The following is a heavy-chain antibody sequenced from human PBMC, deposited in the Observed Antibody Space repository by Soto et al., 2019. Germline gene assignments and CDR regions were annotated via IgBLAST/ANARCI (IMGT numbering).Heavy chain of an antibody. CDR2: INDSGST. CDR3: ARVRITFGGVIVSFDY. J-gene: IGHJ4*02. Sequence: QVQLQQWGAGLLKPSETLSLTCAVYGGSFSGYYWSWIRQPPGKGLEWIGEINDSGSTNYNPSLKSRVTISVDTSKNQFSLKLSSVTAADTAVYYCARVRITFGGVIVSFDYWGQGTLVTVSS. D-gene: IGHD3-16*02. V-gene: IGHV4-34*01. CDR1: GGSFSGYY.